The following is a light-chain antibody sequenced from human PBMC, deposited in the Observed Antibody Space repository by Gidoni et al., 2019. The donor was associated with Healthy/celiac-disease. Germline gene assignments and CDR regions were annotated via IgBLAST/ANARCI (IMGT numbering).Light chain of an antibody. Sequence: QSALTQPASVSGSPGQAITIPCTGTSSDVGGYNYVSWYQQHPGKAPKLMIYEVSNRPSGVSNRFSGSKSGNTASLTISGLQAEDEADYYCSSYTSSSTLGGVVFGGGTKLTVL. CDR2: EVS. CDR3: SSYTSSSTLGGVV. V-gene: IGLV2-14*01. J-gene: IGLJ2*01. CDR1: SSDVGGYNY.